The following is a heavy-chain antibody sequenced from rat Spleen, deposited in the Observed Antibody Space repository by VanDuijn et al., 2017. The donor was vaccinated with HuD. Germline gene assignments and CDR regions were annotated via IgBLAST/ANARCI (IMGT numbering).Heavy chain of an antibody. CDR1: GITLSDYG. J-gene: IGHJ4*01. V-gene: IGHV5-25*01. CDR3: ARHNSGYGVMDA. Sequence: EVQLVESGGGLVQPGRSMKLSCAASGITLSDYGMAWVLQAPTKGLEWVAYITTGGGSTFYRDSVKGRFTISRDNAKSTLYLQMDSLRSEDTATYYCARHNSGYGVMDAWGQGASVTVSS. D-gene: IGHD4-3*01. CDR2: ITTGGGST.